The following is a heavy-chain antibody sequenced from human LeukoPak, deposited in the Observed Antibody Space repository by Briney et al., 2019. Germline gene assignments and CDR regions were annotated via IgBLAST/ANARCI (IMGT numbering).Heavy chain of an antibody. CDR2: IYYSWST. CDR1: VGSISSGGYY. Sequence: SDTLSLTCTVSVGSISSGGYYWSWIRPHTGKGLEWIGYIYYSWSTYYNPSLKSRVTRSVYTSKNQFALKQSSVTAADTAVYYCGRDQKDYYYYMDVWGKGTTVTVSS. D-gene: IGHD2-2*01. J-gene: IGHJ6*03. CDR3: GRDQKDYYYYMDV. V-gene: IGHV4-31*03.